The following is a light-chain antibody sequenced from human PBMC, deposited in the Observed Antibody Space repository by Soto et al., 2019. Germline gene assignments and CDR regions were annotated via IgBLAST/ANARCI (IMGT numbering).Light chain of an antibody. J-gene: IGKJ4*01. CDR3: QQYNSWPLT. V-gene: IGKV3-15*01. Sequence: EILMAQSPATLSVSPGERATLSCRASQSVGANLAWYQQKPGQAPSLLIYGASTRATGVPARFSGSDSGTEFTLTISSLQPEDFALYYCQQYNSWPLTFGGGTTVEIK. CDR1: QSVGAN. CDR2: GAS.